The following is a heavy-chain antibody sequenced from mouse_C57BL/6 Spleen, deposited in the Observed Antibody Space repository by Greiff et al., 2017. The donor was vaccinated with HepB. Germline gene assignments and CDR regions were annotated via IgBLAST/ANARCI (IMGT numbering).Heavy chain of an antibody. J-gene: IGHJ1*03. Sequence: VQLQQSGAELVRPGASVKLSCTASGFNIKDYYMHWVKQRPEQGLEWIGRIDPEDGDTEYAPKFQGKATMTADTSSNTAYLQLSSLTSEDTAVYYCTTRSYGSRWYFDVWGTGTTVTVSS. CDR1: GFNIKDYY. D-gene: IGHD1-1*01. CDR2: IDPEDGDT. CDR3: TTRSYGSRWYFDV. V-gene: IGHV14-1*01.